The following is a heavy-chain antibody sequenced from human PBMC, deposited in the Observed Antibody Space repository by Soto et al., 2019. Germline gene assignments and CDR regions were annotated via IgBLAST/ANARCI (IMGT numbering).Heavy chain of an antibody. J-gene: IGHJ4*02. CDR1: GFTFSTYW. CDR3: VREWRPPLAAFDY. Sequence: PGGSLRLSCTGSGFTFSTYWMTWVRQAPGKGLAWVANIKQDGSEQYYVDSVRGRFTISRDNAKNSLYLQMNSLRAEDTAVYYFVREWRPPLAAFDYWGQGALVTVFS. CDR2: IKQDGSEQ. D-gene: IGHD6-25*01. V-gene: IGHV3-7*03.